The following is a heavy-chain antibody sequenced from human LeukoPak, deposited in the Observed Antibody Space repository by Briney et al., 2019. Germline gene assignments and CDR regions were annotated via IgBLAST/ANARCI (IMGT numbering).Heavy chain of an antibody. J-gene: IGHJ4*02. CDR2: IIPIFGTA. CDR3: AGAGGYSYGLPFDY. V-gene: IGHV1-69*13. D-gene: IGHD5-18*01. CDR1: GGTFSSYA. Sequence: SVKVSCKASGGTFSSYAISWVRQAPGQGLEWMGGIIPIFGTANYAQKFQGRVTVTADESTSTAYMELSSLRSEDTAVYYCAGAGGYSYGLPFDYWGQGTLVIVSS.